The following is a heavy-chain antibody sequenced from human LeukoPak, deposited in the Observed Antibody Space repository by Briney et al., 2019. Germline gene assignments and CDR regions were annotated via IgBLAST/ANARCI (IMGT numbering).Heavy chain of an antibody. D-gene: IGHD6-19*01. V-gene: IGHV3-7*01. J-gene: IGHJ3*02. Sequence: GGSLRLSCAASGFTFSSYWMSWVRQAPGKGLEWVANIKEDGGEKYSVDSVKGRFTISRDNAMNSLYLEMNSLRAEDTALYYCARMYSSGWNAFDIWGQGTMVTVSS. CDR1: GFTFSSYW. CDR2: IKEDGGEK. CDR3: ARMYSSGWNAFDI.